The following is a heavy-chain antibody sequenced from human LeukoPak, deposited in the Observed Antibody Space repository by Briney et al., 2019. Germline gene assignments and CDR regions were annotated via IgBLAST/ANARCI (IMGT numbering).Heavy chain of an antibody. J-gene: IGHJ5*02. D-gene: IGHD3-10*01. V-gene: IGHV4-59*01. CDR3: ARIKRFGELYVDP. CDR1: GGSISSYY. CDR2: IYYSGST. Sequence: SETLSLTCTVSGGSISSYYWSWIRQPPGKGLEWIGYIYYSGSTNYNPSLKSRVTISVDTSKNQFSLKLSSVTAADTAVYYCARIKRFGELYVDPWGQGTLVTVSS.